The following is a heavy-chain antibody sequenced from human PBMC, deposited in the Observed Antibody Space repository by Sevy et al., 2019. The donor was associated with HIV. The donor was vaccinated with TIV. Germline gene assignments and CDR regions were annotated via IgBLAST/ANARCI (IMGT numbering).Heavy chain of an antibody. Sequence: SETLSLTCCASGGSITSSNYYWGWIRQPPGKGLEWIGSVYYTGLTYYNPSLKSRVTISVDTSKNQFSLNLNSVTAADTAIYYCAREPGGYDYDYGMDVWGQGTTVTVSS. CDR2: VYYTGLT. CDR3: AREPGGYDYDYGMDV. D-gene: IGHD5-12*01. J-gene: IGHJ6*02. V-gene: IGHV4-39*02. CDR1: GGSITSSNYY.